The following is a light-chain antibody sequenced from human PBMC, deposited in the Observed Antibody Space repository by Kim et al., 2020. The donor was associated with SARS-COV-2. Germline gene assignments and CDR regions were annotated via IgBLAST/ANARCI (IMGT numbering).Light chain of an antibody. Sequence: SASVGDRVTMSGRASQEIGFYVAWFQQKPGKAPKSLIHAASLLHPGVPSRFSGRGSGSEFTLTISSLQPEDSATYYCQQYTTSPYTFGQGTKLEI. J-gene: IGKJ2*01. CDR1: QEIGFY. CDR2: AAS. CDR3: QQYTTSPYT. V-gene: IGKV1-16*01.